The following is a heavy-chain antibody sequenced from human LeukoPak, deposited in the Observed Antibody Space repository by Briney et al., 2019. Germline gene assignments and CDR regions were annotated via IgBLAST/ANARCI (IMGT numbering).Heavy chain of an antibody. J-gene: IGHJ4*02. CDR1: GGSISSYH. CDR2: IYYSGST. V-gene: IGHV4-59*01. D-gene: IGHD6-6*01. CDR3: ARGGIIAARHFDY. Sequence: PSETLSLTCTVSGGSISSYHWSWIRQPPGKGLEWIGYIYYSGSTNYNPSLKSRVTISVDTSKNQFSLKLSSVTAADTAVYYCARGGIIAARHFDYWGQGTLVTVSS.